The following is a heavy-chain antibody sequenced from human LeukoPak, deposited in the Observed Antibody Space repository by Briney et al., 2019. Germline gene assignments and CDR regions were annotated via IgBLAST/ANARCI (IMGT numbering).Heavy chain of an antibody. CDR1: GGSISSGGYC. Sequence: PSETLSLTCTVSGGSISSGGYCWNWIRQHPGKGLEWIGYISYTVSTYYNPSLKSRVIISVDTSKNQFYLKVITVTAADTAVYYGERDGTWFGELSPETGCDPGDQGTLVSVSS. D-gene: IGHD3-10*01. J-gene: IGHJ5*02. CDR2: ISYTVST. CDR3: ERDGTWFGELSPETGCDP. V-gene: IGHV4-31*03.